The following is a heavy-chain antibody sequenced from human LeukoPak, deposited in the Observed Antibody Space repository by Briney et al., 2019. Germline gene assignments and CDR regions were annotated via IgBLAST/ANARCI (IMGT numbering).Heavy chain of an antibody. D-gene: IGHD3/OR15-3a*01. Sequence: PSETLSLTCTVSGGSISSYYWSWIRQPPGKGLEWIGYIYYSGSTNYNPSLKSRVTISVDTSKNQFSLKLSSVTAADTAVYYCARVGPSVGIDYWGQGTLVTVSS. V-gene: IGHV4-59*01. J-gene: IGHJ4*02. CDR1: GGSISSYY. CDR3: ARVGPSVGIDY. CDR2: IYYSGST.